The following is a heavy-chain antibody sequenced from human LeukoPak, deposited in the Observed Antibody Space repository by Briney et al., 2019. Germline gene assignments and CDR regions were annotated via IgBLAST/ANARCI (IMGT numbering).Heavy chain of an antibody. J-gene: IGHJ5*02. CDR3: ARDRARFDP. V-gene: IGHV4-59*01. D-gene: IGHD5-24*01. CDR2: IYYSGST. CDR1: GGSLSSYY. Sequence: SETLSLTCTVSGGSLSSYYWSWIRQPPGKGLEWIGYIYYSGSTNYNPSLKSRVTISVDTSKNQFSLKLSSVTAADTAVYYCARDRARFDPWGQGTLVTVSS.